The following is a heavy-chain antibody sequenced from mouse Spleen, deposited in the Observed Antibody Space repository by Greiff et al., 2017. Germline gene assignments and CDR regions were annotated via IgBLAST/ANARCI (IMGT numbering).Heavy chain of an antibody. CDR1: GFTFSDYY. CDR3: ARDRGSSGYEFAY. CDR2: ISDGGSYT. J-gene: IGHJ3*01. D-gene: IGHD3-1*01. Sequence: EVQRVESGGGLVKPGGSLKLSCAASGFTFSDYYMYRVRQTPEKRLEWVATISDGGSYTYYPDSVKGRFTISRDNAKNNLYLQMSSLKSEDTAMYYCARDRGSSGYEFAYWGQGTLVTVSA. V-gene: IGHV5-4*02.